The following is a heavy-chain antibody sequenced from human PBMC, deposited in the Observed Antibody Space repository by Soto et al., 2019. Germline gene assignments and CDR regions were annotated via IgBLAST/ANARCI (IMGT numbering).Heavy chain of an antibody. J-gene: IGHJ5*02. Sequence: QPGGSLRLSCAASGFTFSSYWMTWVRQAPGKGLEWVANIKQDGSEKHYVDSVKGRFTISRDNAKNSLWLQMNSLRAEDTAVYYCARLRRDGYFGDHWGQGTLVTVPS. CDR1: GFTFSSYW. CDR2: IKQDGSEK. D-gene: IGHD5-18*01. V-gene: IGHV3-7*01. CDR3: ARLRRDGYFGDH.